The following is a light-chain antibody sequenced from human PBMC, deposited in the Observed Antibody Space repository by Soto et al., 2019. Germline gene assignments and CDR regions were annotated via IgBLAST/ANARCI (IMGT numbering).Light chain of an antibody. J-gene: IGKJ1*01. V-gene: IGKV1-8*01. CDR3: QQYYSYPRT. CDR2: AAY. Sequence: AIRMTQSPSPLSASTGDRVTITCRASQGISSYLAWYQQKPGKAPKLLIYAAYNLQSGVPSRFSGSGSGTDFTLTISCLQSEDFATYYCQQYYSYPRTFGQGTKVDIK. CDR1: QGISSY.